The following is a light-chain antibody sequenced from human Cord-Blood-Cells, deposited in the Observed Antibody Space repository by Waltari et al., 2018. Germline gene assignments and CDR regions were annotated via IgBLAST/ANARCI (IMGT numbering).Light chain of an antibody. CDR1: RRDQGGSTS. CDR3: SSYTSSSTLV. Sequence: QSALTQPASVSGSPGQSSTISCAGTRRDQGGSTSVSWYQQHPGKAPKLLIYEVSNRPSGVSNRFSGSKSGNTASLTISGLQAEDEADYYCSSYTSSSTLVFGTGTKVTVL. CDR2: EVS. J-gene: IGLJ1*01. V-gene: IGLV2-14*01.